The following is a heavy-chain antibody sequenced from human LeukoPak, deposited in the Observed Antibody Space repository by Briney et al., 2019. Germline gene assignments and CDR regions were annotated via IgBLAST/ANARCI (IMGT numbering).Heavy chain of an antibody. CDR1: GGSISSGSYY. CDR3: ARSFLYCTNGVCPWDY. CDR2: IYYSGST. D-gene: IGHD2-8*01. V-gene: IGHV4-61*01. Sequence: SQTLSLTCTVSGGSISSGSYYWSWIRQPPGKGLEWIGYIYYSGSTNYNPSLKSRVTISVDTSENQFSLKLSSVTAADTAVYYCARSFLYCTNGVCPWDYWGQGTLVTVSS. J-gene: IGHJ4*02.